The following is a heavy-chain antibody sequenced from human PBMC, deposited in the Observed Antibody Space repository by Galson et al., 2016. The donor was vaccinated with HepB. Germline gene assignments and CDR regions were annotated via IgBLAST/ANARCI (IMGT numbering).Heavy chain of an antibody. V-gene: IGHV3-48*02. D-gene: IGHD4-23*01. Sequence: SLRLSCAVSGFTFSSYSMDWVRQAPGKGLEWVSYITSSSSTIYYADSVKGRFTISRDNAKNSLYLQMNSLRDEDTAVYYCARESYYGGNSLDQYYFDYWGQGNRVTVSS. J-gene: IGHJ4*02. CDR1: GFTFSSYS. CDR2: ITSSSSTI. CDR3: ARESYYGGNSLDQYYFDY.